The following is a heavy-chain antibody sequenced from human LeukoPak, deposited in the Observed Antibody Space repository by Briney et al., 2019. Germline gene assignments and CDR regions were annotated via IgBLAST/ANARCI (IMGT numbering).Heavy chain of an antibody. CDR2: INPNSGGT. D-gene: IGHD3-22*01. Sequence: ASVKVSCKASGYTFTGYYMHWVRQAPGQGLEWMGWINPNSGGTNYAQKFQGRVTMTRDTSISTAYMELSRLRSDDTAVYYCARDLQAYDSSADAFDIWGQGTMVTVSS. CDR1: GYTFTGYY. V-gene: IGHV1-2*02. J-gene: IGHJ3*02. CDR3: ARDLQAYDSSADAFDI.